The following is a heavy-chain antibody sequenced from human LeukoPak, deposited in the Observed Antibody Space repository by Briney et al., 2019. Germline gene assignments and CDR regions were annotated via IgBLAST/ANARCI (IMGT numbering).Heavy chain of an antibody. CDR1: GFTFSGSA. CDR2: IRSKANSYAT. Sequence: GGSLRLSCAASGFTFSGSAMHWVRQASGKGLEWVGRIRSKANSYATAYAASVKGRFTISRDDSKNTAYLQMNSLKTEDTAVYYCTRITMVRGVITGIFDYWGQGTLVTVSS. J-gene: IGHJ4*02. V-gene: IGHV3-73*01. CDR3: TRITMVRGVITGIFDY. D-gene: IGHD3-10*01.